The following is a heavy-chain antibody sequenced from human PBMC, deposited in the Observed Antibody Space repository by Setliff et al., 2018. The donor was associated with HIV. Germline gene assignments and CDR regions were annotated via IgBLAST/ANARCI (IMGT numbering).Heavy chain of an antibody. CDR3: VRAHGGLGGGAWFDP. J-gene: IGHJ5*02. D-gene: IGHD2-15*01. CDR1: GAPVSSGRYY. V-gene: IGHV4-39*01. CDR2: IHYTGST. Sequence: SETLSLTCSVSGAPVSSGRYYWGWIRQPPGKGLEWIATIHYTGSTYYNPSLKNRVTISVETSKNQISLKVTSVTASDTAVYYCVRAHGGLGGGAWFDPWGQETLVTVSS.